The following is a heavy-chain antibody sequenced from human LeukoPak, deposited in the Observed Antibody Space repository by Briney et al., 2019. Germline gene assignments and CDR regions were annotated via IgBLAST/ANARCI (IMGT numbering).Heavy chain of an antibody. CDR2: IYTSGST. J-gene: IGHJ6*03. CDR1: GGSISSGSYY. D-gene: IGHD2-2*03. Sequence: SETLSLTCTVSGGSISSGSYYWSWIRQPAGKGLEWIGRIYTSGSTNYNPSLKSRVTISVDTSKNQFSLKLSSVTAADTAVYYCARGAGDGYCSSTSCYYYYYYMDVWGKGTTVTVSS. V-gene: IGHV4-61*02. CDR3: ARGAGDGYCSSTSCYYYYYYMDV.